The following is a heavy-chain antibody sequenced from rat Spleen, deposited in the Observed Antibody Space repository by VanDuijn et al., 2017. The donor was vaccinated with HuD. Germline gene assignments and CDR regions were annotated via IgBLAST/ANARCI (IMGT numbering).Heavy chain of an antibody. CDR2: ISYDGGST. CDR1: GFPFSNYD. J-gene: IGHJ3*01. CDR3: ATAGSRISRFAY. Sequence: EVHLVESGGGLVQPGRSMKLSCAASGFPFSNYDMAWVRQAPKADLEWVATISYDGGSTNSRDSVKGRFTISRDHAKNTLYLQMDSLRSEDTATYYCATAGSRISRFAYWGQGTLVTVSS. V-gene: IGHV5-7*01. D-gene: IGHD2-7*01.